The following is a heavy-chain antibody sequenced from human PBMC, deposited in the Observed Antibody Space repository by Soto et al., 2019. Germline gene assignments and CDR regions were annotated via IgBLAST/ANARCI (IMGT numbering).Heavy chain of an antibody. CDR1: GDTFTSYY. CDR2: INPHGGST. V-gene: IGHV1-46*01. Sequence: ASVKVSCKAPGDTFTSYYLNWVRQAPGQGLEWMGVINPHGGSTKYAQKFQGRITMTRDTSRSTVYMELSRLRSDDTAIYYCARSSGGNFGIIIEGSNWFDPWGQGTMLTV. CDR3: ARSSGGNFGIIIEGSNWFDP. J-gene: IGHJ5*02. D-gene: IGHD3-3*01.